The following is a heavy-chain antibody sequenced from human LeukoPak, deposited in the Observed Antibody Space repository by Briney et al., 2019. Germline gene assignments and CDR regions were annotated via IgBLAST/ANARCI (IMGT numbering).Heavy chain of an antibody. CDR2: ISAYNGNT. D-gene: IGHD3-10*01. V-gene: IGHV1-18*01. CDR3: ARDSDLSGSYKFYYYYYGMDV. Sequence: ASVKVSCKASGYTFTSYGISWVRQAPGQGLEWMGWISAYNGNTNYAQKLQGRATMTTDTSTSTAYMELRSLRSDDTAVYYCARDSDLSGSYKFYYYYYGMDVWGQGTTVTVSS. J-gene: IGHJ6*02. CDR1: GYTFTSYG.